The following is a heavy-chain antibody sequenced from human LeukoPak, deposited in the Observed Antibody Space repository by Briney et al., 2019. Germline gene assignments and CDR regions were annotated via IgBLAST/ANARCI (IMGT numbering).Heavy chain of an antibody. Sequence: GASVKVSCKASGYTFTSYAMNWVRQAPGQGLEWMGWINTNSGNPTYAQGFTGRVVFSLDTSVSTAYLEMSSLKAEDTAVYYCARGELHCLWFGELIAFDIWGQGTMVTVSS. CDR2: INTNSGNP. D-gene: IGHD3-10*01. CDR1: GYTFTSYA. J-gene: IGHJ3*02. V-gene: IGHV7-4-1*02. CDR3: ARGELHCLWFGELIAFDI.